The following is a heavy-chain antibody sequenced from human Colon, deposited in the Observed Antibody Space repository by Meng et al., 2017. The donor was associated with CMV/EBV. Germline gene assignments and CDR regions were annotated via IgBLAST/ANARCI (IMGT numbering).Heavy chain of an antibody. J-gene: IGHJ6*02. D-gene: IGHD2-2*01. CDR3: ARGDIVVGNNYYYYYGMDV. CDR2: ISSSSSYI. Sequence: GESLKISCAASGFTFSSYSMNWVRQAPGKGLEWVSSISSSSSYIYYADSVKGRFTISRDNAKNSLYLQMNSLRAEDTAVYYCARGDIVVGNNYYYYYGMDVWGQGTTVTVSS. CDR1: GFTFSSYS. V-gene: IGHV3-21*01.